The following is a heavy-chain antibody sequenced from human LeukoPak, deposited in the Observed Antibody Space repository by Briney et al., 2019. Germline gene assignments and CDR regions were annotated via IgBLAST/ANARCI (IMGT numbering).Heavy chain of an antibody. D-gene: IGHD3-3*01. CDR3: ARDRRPPTIFGVVIDYYYYMDV. J-gene: IGHJ6*03. Sequence: SVKVSCKASGGTFSSYAISWVRQAPGQGLEWMGGIIHIFGTANYAQKFQGRVTITTDESTSTAYMELSSLRSEDTAVYYCARDRRPPTIFGVVIDYYYYMDVWGKGTTVTVSS. CDR1: GGTFSSYA. V-gene: IGHV1-69*05. CDR2: IIHIFGTA.